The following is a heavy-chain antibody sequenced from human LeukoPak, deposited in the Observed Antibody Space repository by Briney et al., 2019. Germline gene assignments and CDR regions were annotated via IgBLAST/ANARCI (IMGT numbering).Heavy chain of an antibody. D-gene: IGHD1-26*01. V-gene: IGHV1-18*01. J-gene: IGHJ4*02. CDR3: ARGGTYYPCIDY. CDR1: GYTFTSSY. Sequence: ASVKVSCKASGYTFTSSYINWVRQAPGQELEWMGWISAYNGKTSYAQKFQGRVTMTTDSSTNTAYMDLTSLRSDDTAVYYCARGGTYYPCIDYWGQGTLVTVSS. CDR2: ISAYNGKT.